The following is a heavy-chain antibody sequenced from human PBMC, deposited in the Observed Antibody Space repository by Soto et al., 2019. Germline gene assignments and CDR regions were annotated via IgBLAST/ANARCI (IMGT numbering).Heavy chain of an antibody. CDR2: IIPVFRTS. Sequence: QVQLVQSGAELKKPWSSVKVSCSASGVTFSSYAFTWVRQAPGQGLEWMGNIIPVFRTSNYAQGFQGRLTISADESTNTIYMELCSLRSEDTAVYFCAKDGSWDGGGGESWGQGTLVIVSS. D-gene: IGHD3-16*01. CDR3: AKDGSWDGGGGES. J-gene: IGHJ4*02. CDR1: GVTFSSYA. V-gene: IGHV1-69*18.